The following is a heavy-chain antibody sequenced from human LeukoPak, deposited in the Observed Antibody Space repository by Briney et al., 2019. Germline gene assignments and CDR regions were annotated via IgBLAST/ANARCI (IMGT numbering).Heavy chain of an antibody. J-gene: IGHJ4*02. V-gene: IGHV3-74*01. CDR3: VRGPTYFGS. CDR1: GFTLRSHW. Sequence: GGSLRLSCAASGFTLRSHWMHWVRHVPGKGLVWVSRINNDGSSASYADAVKGRFTISRDNAKNTLYLQMDSLRADDTAVYYCVRGPTYFGSWGQGTLVTVSS. D-gene: IGHD3-10*01. CDR2: INNDGSSA.